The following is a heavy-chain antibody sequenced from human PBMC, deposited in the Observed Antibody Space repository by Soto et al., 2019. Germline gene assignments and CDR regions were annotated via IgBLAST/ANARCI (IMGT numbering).Heavy chain of an antibody. J-gene: IGHJ6*03. V-gene: IGHV3-21*01. D-gene: IGHD5-12*01. Sequence: EVQLVESGGGLVRPGGSLRLSCAASGFTFSSYSINWVRQAPGKGLEWVSSIGRVSSHIYYADSVKGRFTVSRDNAKNSLYLQMNNLRVEDTAVYYRARDVYTGYDSYYYYYMDVWGKGTTVTVSS. CDR2: IGRVSSHI. CDR1: GFTFSSYS. CDR3: ARDVYTGYDSYYYYYMDV.